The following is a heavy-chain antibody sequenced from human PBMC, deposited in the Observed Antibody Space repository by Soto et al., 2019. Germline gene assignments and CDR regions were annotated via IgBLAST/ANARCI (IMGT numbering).Heavy chain of an antibody. J-gene: IGHJ5*02. D-gene: IGHD6-13*01. V-gene: IGHV3-23*01. CDR2: ISGSGGST. CDR3: AKDLHPQQPLPLPNWFDP. CDR1: GFTFSSYA. Sequence: PGGSLRLSCAASGFTFSSYAMSWVRQAPGKGLEWVSAISGSGGSTYYADSVKGRFTISRDNSKNTLYLQMNSLRAEDTAVYYCAKDLHPQQPLPLPNWFDPWGQGTLVTVSS.